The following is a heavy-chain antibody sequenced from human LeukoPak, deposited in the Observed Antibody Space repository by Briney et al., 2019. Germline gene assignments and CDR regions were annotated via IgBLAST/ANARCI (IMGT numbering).Heavy chain of an antibody. Sequence: ASVKVSCKASGYTFTSYAMHWVRQAPGQRLEWMGWINAGNGNTKYSQKFQGRVTITRDTAASTAYMELSSLRSEDTAVYYCATQQITMVRGVIEDFDYWGQGTLVTVSS. J-gene: IGHJ4*02. CDR2: INAGNGNT. CDR1: GYTFTSYA. V-gene: IGHV1-3*01. D-gene: IGHD3-10*01. CDR3: ATQQITMVRGVIEDFDY.